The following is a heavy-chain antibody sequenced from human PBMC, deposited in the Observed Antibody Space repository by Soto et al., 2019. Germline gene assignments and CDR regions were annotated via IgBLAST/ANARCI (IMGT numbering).Heavy chain of an antibody. D-gene: IGHD5-18*01. V-gene: IGHV4-39*01. Sequence: PSETLSLTCTVSGGSISSGGYYWSWIRQHPGKGLEWIGYIYYSGSASYNPSLKSRVTISVNTSKNQVSLKLSSVTAADTAVYNCVSGYPWVGFDYWGQGTLVTVSS. CDR3: VSGYPWVGFDY. CDR1: GGSISSGGYY. CDR2: IYYSGSA. J-gene: IGHJ4*02.